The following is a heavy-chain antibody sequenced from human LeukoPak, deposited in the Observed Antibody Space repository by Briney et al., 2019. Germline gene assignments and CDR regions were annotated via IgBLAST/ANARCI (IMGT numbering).Heavy chain of an antibody. Sequence: GGSLRLSCAASGFFVSNNYMSWVRQAPGKGLEWVSVIYSGGDTYYADSVKGRFTISRDNSKNTLYLQMNSLRAEDTAVYYCARDPEIGFDYWGQGTLVTVSS. D-gene: IGHD1-14*01. CDR3: ARDPEIGFDY. J-gene: IGHJ4*02. V-gene: IGHV3-66*02. CDR2: IYSGGDT. CDR1: GFFVSNNY.